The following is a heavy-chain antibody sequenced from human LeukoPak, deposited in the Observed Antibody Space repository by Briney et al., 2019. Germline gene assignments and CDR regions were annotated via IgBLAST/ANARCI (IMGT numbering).Heavy chain of an antibody. CDR2: MNPNSGNT. D-gene: IGHD4-17*01. Sequence: ASVKVSCTASGYTFTSYDINWVRQATGQGLEWMGWMNPNSGNTGYAQKFQGRVTMTRNTSISTAYMELSSLRSEDTAVYYCARGRKGSLRYYFDYWGQGTLVTVSS. CDR3: ARGRKGSLRYYFDY. J-gene: IGHJ4*02. V-gene: IGHV1-8*01. CDR1: GYTFTSYD.